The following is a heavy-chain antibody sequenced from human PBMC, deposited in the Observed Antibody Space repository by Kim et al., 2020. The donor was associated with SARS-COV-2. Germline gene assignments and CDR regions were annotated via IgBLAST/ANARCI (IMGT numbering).Heavy chain of an antibody. CDR1: GGSISSYY. Sequence: SETLSLTCTVSGGSISSYYWSWIRQPAGKGLEWVGRIYTSGSTNYNPSLKRRVTMSVDTSNNQFSLKLISMTAADTAVYYCAATNPNRIAAAGRFYYYYYGMDVWGQGTTVTVSS. J-gene: IGHJ6*02. CDR3: AATNPNRIAAAGRFYYYYYGMDV. CDR2: IYTSGST. V-gene: IGHV4-4*07. D-gene: IGHD6-13*01.